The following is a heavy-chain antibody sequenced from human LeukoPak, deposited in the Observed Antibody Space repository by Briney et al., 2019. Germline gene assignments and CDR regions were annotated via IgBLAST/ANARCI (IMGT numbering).Heavy chain of an antibody. CDR2: IWYDGSNK. J-gene: IGHJ4*02. V-gene: IGHV3-33*06. Sequence: RGSLRLSCAASGFTFSSYGMHWVRQAPGKGLEWVAVIWYDGSNKYYADSVKGRFTISRDNSKDTLYLQMNSLRAEDTAVYYCAKVTSVRFDYWGQGTLVTVSS. CDR1: GFTFSSYG. CDR3: AKVTSVRFDY.